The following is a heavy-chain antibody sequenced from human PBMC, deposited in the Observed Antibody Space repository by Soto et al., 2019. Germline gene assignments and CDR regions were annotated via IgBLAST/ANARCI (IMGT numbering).Heavy chain of an antibody. V-gene: IGHV3-30*18. CDR2: ISYDGSNK. CDR3: AKDQTYSSGTQDY. CDR1: GFTFSSYG. Sequence: PGGSLRLSCAASGFTFSSYGMHWVRQAPGKGLEWVAVISYDGSNKYYADSVKGRFTISRDNSKNTLYLQMNSLRAEDTAVYYCAKDQTYSSGTQDYWGQGTLVTVSS. D-gene: IGHD3-22*01. J-gene: IGHJ4*02.